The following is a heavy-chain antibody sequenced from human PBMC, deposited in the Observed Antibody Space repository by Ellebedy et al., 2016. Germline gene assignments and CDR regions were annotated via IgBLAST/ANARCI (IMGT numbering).Heavy chain of an antibody. V-gene: IGHV4-39*07. J-gene: IGHJ4*02. Sequence: SETLSLXXTVSGGSISNTNYYWGWIRQPPGRGLEWIGSVFNSGTTYYNPSLKSRVTISVDTSKNQFSLKLSSVTAADTAVYYCARDPNSSGWYRTGTYYFDYWGQGTLVTVSS. D-gene: IGHD6-19*01. CDR2: VFNSGTT. CDR1: GGSISNTNYY. CDR3: ARDPNSSGWYRTGTYYFDY.